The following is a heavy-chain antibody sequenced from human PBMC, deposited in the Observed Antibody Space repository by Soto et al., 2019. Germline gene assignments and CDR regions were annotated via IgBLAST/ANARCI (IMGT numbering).Heavy chain of an antibody. Sequence: GGSLRLSCAASGFTFSSYAMSWVRQALGKGLEWVAAISGSGGSTYYADSVKGRLTISRDNSKNTLYLQTNSLRAEDTAVSYCAKDGAVAGAYYFDYWGQGPLVTVS. CDR1: GFTFSSYA. J-gene: IGHJ4*02. D-gene: IGHD6-19*01. CDR2: ISGSGGST. V-gene: IGHV3-23*01. CDR3: AKDGAVAGAYYFDY.